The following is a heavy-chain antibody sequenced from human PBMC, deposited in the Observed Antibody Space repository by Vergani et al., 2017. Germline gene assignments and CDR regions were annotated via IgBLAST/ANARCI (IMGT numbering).Heavy chain of an antibody. D-gene: IGHD3-10*01. Sequence: QVQLVESGGGLVKPGGSLRLSCAASGFTFSDYYMSWIRQAPGKGLEWVSSISSSSSYIYYADSVKGRFTISRDNAKNSLYLQMNSLRAEDTAVYYCARDYLDFSGSGSPYYFDHWGQGTQVTVSS. J-gene: IGHJ4*02. V-gene: IGHV3-11*06. CDR2: ISSSSSYI. CDR1: GFTFSDYY. CDR3: ARDYLDFSGSGSPYYFDH.